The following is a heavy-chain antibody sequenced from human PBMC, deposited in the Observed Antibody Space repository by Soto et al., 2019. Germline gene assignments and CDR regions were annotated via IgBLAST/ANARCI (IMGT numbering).Heavy chain of an antibody. Sequence: ASVKVSCKASGYTFTSYAMHWVRQAPGQRLEWMGWINAGNGNTKYPQKFQGRVTITRDTSASTAYMELSSLRSEDTAVYYCARDLGYSSILVVNWFDPWGQGTLVTVSS. CDR2: INAGNGNT. CDR3: ARDLGYSSILVVNWFDP. CDR1: GYTFTSYA. D-gene: IGHD6-13*01. J-gene: IGHJ5*02. V-gene: IGHV1-3*01.